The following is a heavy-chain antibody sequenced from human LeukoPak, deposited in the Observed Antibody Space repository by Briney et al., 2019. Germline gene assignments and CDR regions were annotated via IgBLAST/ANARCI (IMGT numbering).Heavy chain of an antibody. CDR3: ARRKSSRATEGYYFDY. V-gene: IGHV4-39*01. J-gene: IGHJ4*02. CDR1: GGSISSSSYY. D-gene: IGHD1-26*01. Sequence: SETLSLTCTVSGGSISSSSYYWGWIRQPPGKGLEWIGSIYYSGSTYYNPSLKSRVTISVDTSKNQFSLKLSSVTAADTAVYYCARRKSSRATEGYYFDYWGQGTLVTVSS. CDR2: IYYSGST.